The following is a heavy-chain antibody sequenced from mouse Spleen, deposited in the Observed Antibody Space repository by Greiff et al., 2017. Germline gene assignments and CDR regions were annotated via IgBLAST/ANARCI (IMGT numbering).Heavy chain of an antibody. CDR2: ISSGSSTI. Sequence: EVTLMESGGGLVKPGGSLKLSCAASGFTFSDFGMHWVRQAPEKGLEWVAYISSGSSTIYYADTVKGRFPISRDTAKNTLFLQMTSLRSEDTAMYYCARNTSRATYAMDYWGQGTPVTVSS. CDR1: GFTFSDFG. D-gene: IGHD3-3*01. V-gene: IGHV5-17*01. CDR3: ARNTSRATYAMDY. J-gene: IGHJ4*01.